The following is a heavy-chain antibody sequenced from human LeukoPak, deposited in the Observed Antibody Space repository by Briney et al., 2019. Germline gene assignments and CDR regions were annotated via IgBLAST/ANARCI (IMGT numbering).Heavy chain of an antibody. D-gene: IGHD1-26*01. CDR1: GFTFNTYS. J-gene: IGHJ6*03. V-gene: IGHV3-21*01. CDR3: ARAVGATRVIDYYYYYMDV. Sequence: GGSLRLSCAASGFTFNTYSMNWVRQAPGKGLEWVSFIFRGGSSIYYADSVKGRFTISRDNAKNSLYLQMNSLRAEDTAVYYCARAVGATRVIDYYYYYMDVWGKGTTVTVSS. CDR2: IFRGGSSI.